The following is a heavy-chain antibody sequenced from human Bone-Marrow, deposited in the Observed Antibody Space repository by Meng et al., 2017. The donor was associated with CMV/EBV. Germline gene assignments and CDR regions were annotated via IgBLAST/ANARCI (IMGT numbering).Heavy chain of an antibody. CDR3: ARSSGWSRFDY. V-gene: IGHV1-2*02. D-gene: IGHD6-19*01. CDR2: INPNDDT. J-gene: IGHJ4*02. Sequence: QVPLVQAGAGVKKPGASVKASCKASGYTVTDYYIHWVRQAPGQWLEWMGWINPNDDTNYAQNFQGRVTMTRDMSINTVYMELSRLTSDDTAVYYCARSSGWSRFDYWGLGTLVTVSS. CDR1: GYTVTDYY.